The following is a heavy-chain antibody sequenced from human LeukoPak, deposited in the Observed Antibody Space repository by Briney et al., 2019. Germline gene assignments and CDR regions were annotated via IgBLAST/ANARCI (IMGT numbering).Heavy chain of an antibody. D-gene: IGHD1-26*01. J-gene: IGHJ4*02. CDR3: ASGGGSYYRHLDY. Sequence: RGSLRLSCAASGFTFSSYAMSWVRQAPGKGLEWVSAISGSGGSTYYADSVKGRFTISRDNSKNTLYLQMNSLRAEDTAVYYCASGGGSYYRHLDYWGQGTLVTVSS. V-gene: IGHV3-23*01. CDR1: GFTFSSYA. CDR2: ISGSGGST.